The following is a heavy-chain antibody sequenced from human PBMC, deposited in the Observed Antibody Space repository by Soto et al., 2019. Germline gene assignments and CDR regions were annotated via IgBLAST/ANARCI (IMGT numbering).Heavy chain of an antibody. CDR2: LIPILGTT. V-gene: IGHV1-69*13. CDR3: ARASGYVSGWYHDY. CDR1: GGTFSSDA. J-gene: IGHJ4*02. Sequence: SVKVSCKASGGTFSSDAVSWVRQAPGQGLEWMGGLIPILGTTHYAQKFQGRVTITADESTNTAYMELSSLRSDDTAVYYCARASGYVSGWYHDYWGQGTRVTSPQ. D-gene: IGHD6-19*01.